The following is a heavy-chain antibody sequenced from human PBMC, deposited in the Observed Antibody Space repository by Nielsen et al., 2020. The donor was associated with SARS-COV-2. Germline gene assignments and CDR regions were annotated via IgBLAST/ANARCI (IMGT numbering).Heavy chain of an antibody. D-gene: IGHD2-2*01. Sequence: GESLKISCAASGFTFANHWMTWVRQAPGKGLEWVANIKQDGSEKYFVDSVKGRFTISRDNAKNSLYLQMNSLRAEDTAVYYCARASLDYWGQGTLVTVPS. J-gene: IGHJ4*02. V-gene: IGHV3-7*03. CDR3: ARASLDY. CDR1: GFTFANHW. CDR2: IKQDGSEK.